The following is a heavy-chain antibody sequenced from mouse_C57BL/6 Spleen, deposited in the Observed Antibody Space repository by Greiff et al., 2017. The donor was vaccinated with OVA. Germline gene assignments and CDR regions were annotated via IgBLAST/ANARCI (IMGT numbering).Heavy chain of an antibody. CDR2: INPSSGYT. V-gene: IGHV1-4*01. J-gene: IGHJ2*01. D-gene: IGHD2-4*01. CDR1: GYTFTSYT. CDR3: AKYDYDGPDY. Sequence: LQQSGAELARPGASVTMSCPASGYTFTSYTMHWVKQRPGQGLEWIGYINPSSGYTKYNQKFKDKATLTADKSSSTAYMQLSSLTSEDSAVYYCAKYDYDGPDYWGQGTTLTVSS.